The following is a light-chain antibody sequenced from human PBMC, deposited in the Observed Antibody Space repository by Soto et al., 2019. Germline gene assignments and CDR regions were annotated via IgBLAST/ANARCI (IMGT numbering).Light chain of an antibody. Sequence: DIQMTQSPSTLSASAGDRVTITCRASQSISSWLAWYQQKPGKAPKLLIFKASTLERGVPSRSSGSESVTEFNLTISSRQPDDFAPDYCQQYSSYPLSVGGGTMVEIK. CDR1: QSISSW. CDR3: QQYSSYPLS. CDR2: KAS. V-gene: IGKV1-5*03. J-gene: IGKJ4*01.